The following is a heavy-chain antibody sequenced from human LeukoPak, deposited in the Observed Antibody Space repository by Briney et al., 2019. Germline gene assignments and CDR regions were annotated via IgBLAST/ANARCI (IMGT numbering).Heavy chain of an antibody. V-gene: IGHV3-23*01. Sequence: GGSLRLSCAASGFTFSSYAMSWVRQAPGKGLEWVSAISGSGGSTYYADSVKGRFTISRDNPKNTLYLQMNSLRAEDTAVYYCAKDTVVVPAAEFDYWGQGTLVTVSS. D-gene: IGHD2-2*01. CDR3: AKDTVVVPAAEFDY. J-gene: IGHJ4*02. CDR2: ISGSGGST. CDR1: GFTFSSYA.